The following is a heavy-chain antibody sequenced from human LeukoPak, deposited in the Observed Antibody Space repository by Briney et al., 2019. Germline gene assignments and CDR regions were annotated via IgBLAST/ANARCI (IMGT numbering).Heavy chain of an antibody. V-gene: IGHV3-7*01. D-gene: IGHD3-10*01. J-gene: IGHJ4*02. CDR1: GFTFSSYS. Sequence: PGGSLRLSCAASGFTFSSYSMNWVRQAPGRRLEWVATINPESTDITYVGSVRGRFTISRDNAKSSLYLQLNSLRAEDTAVYYCATRMVGDKYFDDWGQGTLVTVSS. CDR2: INPESTDI. CDR3: ATRMVGDKYFDD.